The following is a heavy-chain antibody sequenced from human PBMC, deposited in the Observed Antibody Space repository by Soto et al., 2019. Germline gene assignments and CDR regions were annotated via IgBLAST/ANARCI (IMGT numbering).Heavy chain of an antibody. V-gene: IGHV3-53*01. Sequence: PGGSLRLSCEASGLIVGSNYMTWVRQSPGKGLEWVSLIYSNGDTDYADSVKGRFSISRDNFKNTLYLQMNNLRAEDTAVYHCARKSDSSPVPEADGVWGRGTLVTVSS. J-gene: IGHJ4*02. CDR1: GLIVGSNY. CDR2: IYSNGDT. D-gene: IGHD2-8*01. CDR3: ARKSDSSPVPEADGV.